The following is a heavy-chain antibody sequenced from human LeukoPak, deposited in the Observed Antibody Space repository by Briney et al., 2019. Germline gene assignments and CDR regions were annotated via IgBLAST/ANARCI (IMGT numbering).Heavy chain of an antibody. D-gene: IGHD7-27*01. CDR2: IIPIFGTA. CDR1: GGTFSSYA. CDR3: ARDRRELGWRPMSDY. V-gene: IGHV1-69*13. J-gene: IGHJ4*02. Sequence: SVKVSCKASGGTFSSYAISWVRQAPGQGLEWMGVIIPIFGTANYAQKFQGRVTITADESTSTAYMELSSLRSEDTAVYYCARDRRELGWRPMSDYWGQGTLVTVSS.